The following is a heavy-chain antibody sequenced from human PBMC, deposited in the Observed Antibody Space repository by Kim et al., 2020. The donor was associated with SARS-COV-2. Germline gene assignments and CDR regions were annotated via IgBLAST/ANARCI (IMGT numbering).Heavy chain of an antibody. J-gene: IGHJ4*02. CDR1: GFTFSSYG. D-gene: IGHD3-10*01. CDR2: IWYDGSNK. V-gene: IGHV3-33*01. CDR3: ARGKYYYGSGSSCDY. Sequence: GGSLRLSCAASGFTFSSYGMHWVRQAPGKGLEWVAVIWYDGSNKYYADSVKGRFTISRDNSKNTLYLQMNSLRAEDTAVYYCARGKYYYGSGSSCDYWGQGTLVTVSS.